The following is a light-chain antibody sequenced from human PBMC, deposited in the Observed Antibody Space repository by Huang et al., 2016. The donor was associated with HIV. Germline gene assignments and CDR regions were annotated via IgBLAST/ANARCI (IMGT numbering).Light chain of an antibody. CDR3: QYYGNSPLT. CDR2: GAS. J-gene: IGKJ4*01. V-gene: IGKV3-20*01. Sequence: EIVLTQSPGTLSLSPGERATLSCRASQSVSSSYLGWYQQKPGQAPRLRIYGASSRATGVPDRFSGSGSGTDFTLTISRLEPEDFAVYYCQYYGNSPLTFGGGTKVEIK. CDR1: QSVSSSY.